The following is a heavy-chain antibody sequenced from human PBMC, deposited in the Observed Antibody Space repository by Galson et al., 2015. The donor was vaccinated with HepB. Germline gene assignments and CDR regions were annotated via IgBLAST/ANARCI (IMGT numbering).Heavy chain of an antibody. CDR1: GYTFAVSY. V-gene: IGHV1-2*06. CDR3: ARDAPYYDILTGPPDY. J-gene: IGHJ4*02. Sequence: SVKVSCKASGYTFAVSYIHWVRQAPGQGPEWMGRINPNRGGTSYAPKFQGRVTMTRDTSISTAYMELSRLTSDDTAVYYCARDAPYYDILTGPPDYWGQGTLVTVSS. D-gene: IGHD3-9*01. CDR2: INPNRGGT.